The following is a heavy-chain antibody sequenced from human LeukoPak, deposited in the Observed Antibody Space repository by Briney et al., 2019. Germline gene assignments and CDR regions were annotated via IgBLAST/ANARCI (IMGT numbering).Heavy chain of an antibody. CDR2: IIPIFGTA. V-gene: IGHV1-69*13. Sequence: SVKVSCKASGGTFSSYAISWVRQAPGQGLEWMGGIIPIFGTANYAQKLQGRVTITADESTSTAHMELSSLRSEDTAVYYCARDLRERVPAAIGAFDIWGQGTMVTVSS. D-gene: IGHD2-2*01. J-gene: IGHJ3*02. CDR1: GGTFSSYA. CDR3: ARDLRERVPAAIGAFDI.